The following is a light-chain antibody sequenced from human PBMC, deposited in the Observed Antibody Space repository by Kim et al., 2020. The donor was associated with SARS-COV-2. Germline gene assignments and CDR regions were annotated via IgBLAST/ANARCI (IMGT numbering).Light chain of an antibody. V-gene: IGKV1-39*01. J-gene: IGKJ2*03. Sequence: SASVGDRVTITCRATQSVSINLNWYQQRPGKAPRLLIYGASTLQSGVPSRFSGSGSGTGFTLTISSLQPEDFAIYYCQQTFSTQYSFGLGTKLEI. CDR1: QSVSIN. CDR2: GAS. CDR3: QQTFSTQYS.